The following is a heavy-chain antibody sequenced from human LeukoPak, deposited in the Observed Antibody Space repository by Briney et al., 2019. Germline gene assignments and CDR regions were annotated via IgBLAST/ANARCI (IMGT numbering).Heavy chain of an antibody. CDR2: IIPIFGTA. Sequence: SWVKVSCKASGGTFSSYAISWVRQAPGEGLEWMGRIIPIFGTANYAQKFQGRVTITTDESTSTAYMKLSSLRSEDTAVYYCARENLWFGELDYYYYYMDVWGKGTTVTVSS. V-gene: IGHV1-69*05. CDR1: GGTFSSYA. D-gene: IGHD3-10*01. J-gene: IGHJ6*03. CDR3: ARENLWFGELDYYYYYMDV.